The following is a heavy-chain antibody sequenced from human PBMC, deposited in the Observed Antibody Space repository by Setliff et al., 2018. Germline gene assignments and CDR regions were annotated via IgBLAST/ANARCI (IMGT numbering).Heavy chain of an antibody. CDR2: IYSSGST. D-gene: IGHD1-1*01. Sequence: SETLSLTCTVSGGSVSDSTYYWGWVRQPPGKGLEWIGYIYSSGSTYYNPSLKCRIIMSVDTSMSQFSLQLSSVTAADTAVYFCARSPSAHTPLQDVFDIWGQGTMVTVSS. CDR1: GGSVSDSTYY. J-gene: IGHJ3*02. CDR3: ARSPSAHTPLQDVFDI. V-gene: IGHV4-31*03.